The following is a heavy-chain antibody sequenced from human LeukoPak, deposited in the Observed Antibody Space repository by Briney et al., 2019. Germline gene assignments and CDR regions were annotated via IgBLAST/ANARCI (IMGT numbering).Heavy chain of an antibody. CDR3: AKEIYYYASGTYLRYFDY. V-gene: IGHV3-23*01. CDR2: ISGSGGST. CDR1: GFTFSSYA. D-gene: IGHD3-10*01. Sequence: PGGSLRLSRAASGFTFSSYAMSWVRQAPGKGLEWVSAISGSGGSTYYADSVKGRFTISRDNSKNTLYLQMNSLRAEDTAVYYCAKEIYYYASGTYLRYFDYWGQGTLVTVSS. J-gene: IGHJ4*02.